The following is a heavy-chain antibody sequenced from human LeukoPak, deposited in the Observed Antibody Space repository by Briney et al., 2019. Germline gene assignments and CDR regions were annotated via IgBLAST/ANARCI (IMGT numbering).Heavy chain of an antibody. CDR2: IDFETDTT. CDR3: VRAGSGFDY. Sequence: PGGSLRLSCVGSGFTFSSYWMYWVRQAPGKGLEWVSRIDFETDTTTYAGSVRGRFTISRDNTRNTLFLQMDSLRVEDAAVYYCVRAGSGFDYWGQGTLVAVTS. V-gene: IGHV3-74*03. J-gene: IGHJ4*02. D-gene: IGHD3-10*01. CDR1: GFTFSSYW.